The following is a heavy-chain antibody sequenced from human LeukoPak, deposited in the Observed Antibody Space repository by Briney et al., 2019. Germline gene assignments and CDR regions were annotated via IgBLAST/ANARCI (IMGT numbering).Heavy chain of an antibody. CDR3: ARDLQMWTADYYYGMDV. V-gene: IGHV1-2*02. J-gene: IGHJ6*02. D-gene: IGHD2-21*01. Sequence: ASVKVSCKASGYTFTGYYMHWVRQAPGQGLEWMGSINPNSGGTNYAQKFQGRVTMTRDTSISTAYMELSRLRSDDTAVYYCARDLQMWTADYYYGMDVWGQGTTVTVSS. CDR1: GYTFTGYY. CDR2: INPNSGGT.